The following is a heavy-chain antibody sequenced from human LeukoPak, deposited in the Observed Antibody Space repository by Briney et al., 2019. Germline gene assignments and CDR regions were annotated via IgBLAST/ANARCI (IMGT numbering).Heavy chain of an antibody. CDR2: IIPIFGTA. CDR1: GYTFTGYY. CDR3: ARAEGYCSSTSCYTFDY. V-gene: IGHV1-69*13. D-gene: IGHD2-2*02. Sequence: ASVKVSCKASGYTFTGYYMHWVRQAPGQGLEWMGGIIPIFGTANYAQKFQGRVTITADESTSTAYMELSSLRSEDTAVYYCARAEGYCSSTSCYTFDYWGQGTLVTVSS. J-gene: IGHJ4*02.